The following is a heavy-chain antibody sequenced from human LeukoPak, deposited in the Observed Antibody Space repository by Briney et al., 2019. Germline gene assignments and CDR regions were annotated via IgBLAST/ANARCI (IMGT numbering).Heavy chain of an antibody. D-gene: IGHD5-18*01. CDR1: GGSINTYF. CDR2: VRDNGES. V-gene: IGHV4-59*08. CDR3: ARQPVNTAAFDI. Sequence: MSSDTLSHTCTVSGGSINTYFWSWIRQPPGKGLEGIAYVRDNGESNYNPSLKSRVAISLDTANNQLSLRLNFVTAAYTAIYYCARQPVNTAAFDIWGLGTMVTVSS. J-gene: IGHJ3*02.